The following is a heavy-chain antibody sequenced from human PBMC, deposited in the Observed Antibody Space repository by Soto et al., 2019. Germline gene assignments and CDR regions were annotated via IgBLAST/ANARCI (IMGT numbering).Heavy chain of an antibody. CDR1: GFTFSSYG. V-gene: IGHV3-30*18. CDR2: ISYDGSNK. CDR3: AKDGGDYYGMDV. D-gene: IGHD3-10*01. J-gene: IGHJ6*02. Sequence: GGSLRLSCAASGFTFSSYGMHWVRQAPGKGLEWVAVISYDGSNKYYADSVKGRFTISRDNSKNTLYLQMNSLRAEDTAVYYCAKDGGDYYGMDVWGQGTTVTVS.